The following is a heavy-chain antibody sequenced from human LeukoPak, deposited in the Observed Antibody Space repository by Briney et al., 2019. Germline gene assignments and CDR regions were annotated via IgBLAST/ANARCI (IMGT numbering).Heavy chain of an antibody. J-gene: IGHJ4*02. V-gene: IGHV3-30*18. CDR1: GFTFSSYG. CDR2: ISYDGSNK. CDR3: AKDLGIGDYFDY. Sequence: GGSLRLSCAASGFTFSSYGMHWVRQAPGKGLEWVAVISYDGSNKYYADSVKGRFTISRDNSKNTLYLQMNSLRAEDTAVYHCAKDLGIGDYFDYWGQGTLVTVSS. D-gene: IGHD7-27*01.